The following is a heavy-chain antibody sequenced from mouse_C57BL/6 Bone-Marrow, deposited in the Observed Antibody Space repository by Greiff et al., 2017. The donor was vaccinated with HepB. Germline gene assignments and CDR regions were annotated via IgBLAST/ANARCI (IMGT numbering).Heavy chain of an antibody. CDR1: GYTFTSYW. D-gene: IGHD4-1*01. J-gene: IGHJ3*01. V-gene: IGHV1-55*01. CDR2: IYPGSGST. CDR3: ARSNWDGAWFAY. Sequence: QVQLQQPGAELVKPGASVKMSCKASGYTFTSYWITWVKQRPGQGLEWIGDIYPGSGSTNYNEKFQSKATLTVDTSSSTAYMQLSSLTSEDSAVYYCARSNWDGAWFAYWGQGTLVTVSA.